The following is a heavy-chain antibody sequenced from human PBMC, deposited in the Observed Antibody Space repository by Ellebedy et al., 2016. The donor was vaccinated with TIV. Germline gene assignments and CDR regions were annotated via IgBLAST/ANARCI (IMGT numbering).Heavy chain of an antibody. D-gene: IGHD5-18*01. J-gene: IGHJ4*02. CDR1: GFTVSSNY. V-gene: IGHV3-66*01. Sequence: PGGSLRLSCAASGFTVSSNYLSWFRKAPGKGLEWVSVIYSGGATSYADSVNGRFTISRDNSKKTLYLHMNSLRVEDTAVYYCARKYIYGFDWGQGTQVTVSS. CDR3: ARKYIYGFD. CDR2: IYSGGAT.